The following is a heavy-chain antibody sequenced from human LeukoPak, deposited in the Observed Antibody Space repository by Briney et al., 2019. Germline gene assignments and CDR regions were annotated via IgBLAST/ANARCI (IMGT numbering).Heavy chain of an antibody. CDR1: GFTFSSYG. V-gene: IGHV3-33*01. J-gene: IGHJ6*02. CDR2: IWYDGSNK. D-gene: IGHD2-2*01. Sequence: AGRSLRLSCAASGFTFSSYGMHWVRQAPGKGLEWVAVIWYDGSNKYYADSVKGRFTISRDNSKNSLYLQMNSLRAEDTAVYYCARDGAVVVPAAIHGDYYYYGMDVWGQGTTVTVSS. CDR3: ARDGAVVVPAAIHGDYYYYGMDV.